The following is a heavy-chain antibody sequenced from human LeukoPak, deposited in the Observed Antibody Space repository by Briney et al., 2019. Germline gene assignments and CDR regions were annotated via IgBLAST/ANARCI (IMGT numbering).Heavy chain of an antibody. CDR1: GYTFTDHY. J-gene: IGHJ4*02. CDR2: VRPKTGDT. V-gene: IGHV1-2*02. Sequence: ASLKVSCKASGYTFTDHYLHWARQVPGQGLEWVGWVRPKTGDTHFDQKFQGRVTMTRDTSISTAYMELYGLRSDDTAVYYCARDHNWGADYWGQGTLITVSS. D-gene: IGHD7-27*01. CDR3: ARDHNWGADY.